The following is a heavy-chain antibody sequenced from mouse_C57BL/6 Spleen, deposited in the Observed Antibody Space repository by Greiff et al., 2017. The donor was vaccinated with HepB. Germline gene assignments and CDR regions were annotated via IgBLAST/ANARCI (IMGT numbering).Heavy chain of an antibody. Sequence: EVKVVESGGGLVQPGGSLKLSCAASGFTFSDYGMAWVRQAPRKGPEWVAFISNLAYSIYYADNVTGRVTISRENAKNTRYMEMSSLRSEVTAMYYCERDDYDGSWFDYWGQGTLVTVSA. D-gene: IGHD2-4*01. V-gene: IGHV5-15*01. CDR2: ISNLAYSI. J-gene: IGHJ3*01. CDR1: GFTFSDYG. CDR3: ERDDYDGSWFDY.